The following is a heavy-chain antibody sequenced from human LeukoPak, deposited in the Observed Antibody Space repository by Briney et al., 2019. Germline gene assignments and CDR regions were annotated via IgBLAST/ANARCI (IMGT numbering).Heavy chain of an antibody. CDR2: IYTSGST. V-gene: IGHV4-4*07. Sequence: PSETLSLTCTVSGGSISSYYWSWIRQPAGKGLEWIGRIYTSGSTNYNPSLKSRVTMSVDTSKNQFSLKLSSGTAADTAVYYCARDPEECSSSSCYSDAFDIWGQGTMVTVSS. D-gene: IGHD2-2*01. J-gene: IGHJ3*02. CDR3: ARDPEECSSSSCYSDAFDI. CDR1: GGSISSYY.